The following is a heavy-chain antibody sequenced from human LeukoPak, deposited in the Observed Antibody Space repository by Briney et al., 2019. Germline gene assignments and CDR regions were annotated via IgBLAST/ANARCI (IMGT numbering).Heavy chain of an antibody. CDR3: AKDPSSAGYSYGYVFDP. J-gene: IGHJ5*02. CDR1: GFTFSSYW. V-gene: IGHV3-7*03. Sequence: PGGSLRLSCAASGFTFSSYWMSWVRQAPGKGLEWVANIKQDGSEKYYVDSVKGRFTISRDNAKNSLYLQMNSLRAEDTALYYCAKDPSSAGYSYGYVFDPWGQGTLVTVSS. D-gene: IGHD5-18*01. CDR2: IKQDGSEK.